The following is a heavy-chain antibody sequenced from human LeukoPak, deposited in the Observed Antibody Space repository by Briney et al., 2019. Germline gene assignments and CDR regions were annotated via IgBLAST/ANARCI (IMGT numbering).Heavy chain of an antibody. V-gene: IGHV3-7*01. D-gene: IGHD1-26*01. CDR1: GFTFSIHW. CDR2: IKQDGSDK. CDR3: ARLPGSKTFFDY. Sequence: GGSLRLSCAASGFTFSIHWMSWVRQAPGKGLEWVANIKQDGSDKYYVDSVKGRFTISRDNAKNSLYLQMTNLRAEDTAVYYCARLPGSKTFFDYWGQGTLVTVSS. J-gene: IGHJ4*02.